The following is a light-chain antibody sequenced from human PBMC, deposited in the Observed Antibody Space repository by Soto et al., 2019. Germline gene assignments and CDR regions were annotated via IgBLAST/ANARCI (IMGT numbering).Light chain of an antibody. CDR1: SSDVGGYNY. Sequence: QSVLTQPASVSGSPGQSITISCTGTSSDVGGYNYVSWYQQHPGKAPKRMIYDVSNRPSGVSNRFSGSKSDNTASLTISGLQAEDEADYYCSSYTSSYTLVFGGGTKLTVL. CDR3: SSYTSSYTLV. V-gene: IGLV2-14*01. J-gene: IGLJ2*01. CDR2: DVS.